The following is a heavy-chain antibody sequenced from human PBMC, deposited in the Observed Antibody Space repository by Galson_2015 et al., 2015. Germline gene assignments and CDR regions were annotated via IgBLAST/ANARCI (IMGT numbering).Heavy chain of an antibody. CDR2: IWYDGSNK. Sequence: SLRLSCAASGFTFSSYGMHWVRQAPGKGLEWVAVIWYDGSNKYYADSVKGRFTISRDNSKNQFSLKLSSVTAADTAVYYCASVSGSYERAFDIWGQGTMVTVSS. D-gene: IGHD1-26*01. CDR1: GFTFSSYG. CDR3: ASVSGSYERAFDI. J-gene: IGHJ3*02. V-gene: IGHV3-33*01.